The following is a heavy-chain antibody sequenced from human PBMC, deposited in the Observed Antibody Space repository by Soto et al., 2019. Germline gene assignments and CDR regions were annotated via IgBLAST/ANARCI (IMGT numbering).Heavy chain of an antibody. CDR2: IKQDGSEK. J-gene: IGHJ3*02. D-gene: IGHD3-10*01. Sequence: PGGSLRLSCAASGFTFSSYWMSWVRQAPGKGLEWVANIKQDGSEKYYVDSVKGRFTISRDNAKNSLYLQMNSLRAEDTAVYYCARRVWFGLDAFDIWGQGTMVTVSS. CDR1: GFTFSSYW. CDR3: ARRVWFGLDAFDI. V-gene: IGHV3-7*01.